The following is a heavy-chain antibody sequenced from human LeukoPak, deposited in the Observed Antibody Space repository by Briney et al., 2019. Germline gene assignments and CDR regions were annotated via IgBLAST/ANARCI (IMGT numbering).Heavy chain of an antibody. CDR3: ARRLASVATAGYCFDP. Sequence: PSETLSLTCTVSGDSIISYYWSWIRQPPGKGLEWIGYIYYSGSTNYSPSLKSRVTISVDTSKNQLSLKLSSVTAADTAVYYCARRLASVATAGYCFDPWGQGTVVTVSS. CDR2: IYYSGST. D-gene: IGHD6-13*01. V-gene: IGHV4-59*01. J-gene: IGHJ5*02. CDR1: GDSIISYY.